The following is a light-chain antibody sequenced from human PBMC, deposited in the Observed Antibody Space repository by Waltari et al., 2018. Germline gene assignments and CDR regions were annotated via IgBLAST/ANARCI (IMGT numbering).Light chain of an antibody. V-gene: IGKV3-20*01. CDR3: QQYGDSRT. Sequence: EIVLTQSPGTLSLSPGERATISCRASQSISTSYLAWFQQKPGQAPRLLIYGASTRVIGIPDRFGGSGSGTDFTLTISRLEPEDFAVYYCQQYGDSRTFGQGTKVE. CDR2: GAS. CDR1: QSISTSY. J-gene: IGKJ1*01.